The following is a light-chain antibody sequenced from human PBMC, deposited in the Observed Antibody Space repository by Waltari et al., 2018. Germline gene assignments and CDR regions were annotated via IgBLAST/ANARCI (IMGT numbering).Light chain of an antibody. V-gene: IGLV1-51*01. Sequence: QSVLTQPPSVSAAPGQRVTFSCSGGSSHIGNHDVSWYQQFPGTAPKLLITDNNKRPFGIPDRFSGSKSGTSATLGITGLQTGDEADYYCATWDSRLSVVVFGGGTKVTVL. CDR3: ATWDSRLSVVV. J-gene: IGLJ3*02. CDR2: DNN. CDR1: SSHIGNHD.